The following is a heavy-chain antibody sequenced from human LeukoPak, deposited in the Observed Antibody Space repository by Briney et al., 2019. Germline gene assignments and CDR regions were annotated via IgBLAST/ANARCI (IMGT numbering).Heavy chain of an antibody. CDR3: ARRAEVYNWNYADAFDI. Sequence: GASVKVSCKASGYTFTGYYMHWVRQAPGQGLEWMGRIIPIFGTANYAQKFQGRVTITTDESTSTAYMELSSLRSEDTAVYYCARRAEVYNWNYADAFDIWGQGTMVTVSS. CDR1: GYTFTGYY. J-gene: IGHJ3*02. V-gene: IGHV1-69*05. CDR2: IIPIFGTA. D-gene: IGHD1-7*01.